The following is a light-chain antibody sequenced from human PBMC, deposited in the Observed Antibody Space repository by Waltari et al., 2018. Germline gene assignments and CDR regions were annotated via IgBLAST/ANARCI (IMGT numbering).Light chain of an antibody. J-gene: IGKJ1*01. Sequence: EIVLTQPPGTLSLSPGERATLSCRASQSVRGSLAWYQQKAGQAPRLLIYGASSRATGIPDRFSGSGSGTDFSLTISRLEPEDFTVYYCQHYVRLPATFGQGTKVEI. V-gene: IGKV3-20*01. CDR3: QHYVRLPAT. CDR1: QSVRGS. CDR2: GAS.